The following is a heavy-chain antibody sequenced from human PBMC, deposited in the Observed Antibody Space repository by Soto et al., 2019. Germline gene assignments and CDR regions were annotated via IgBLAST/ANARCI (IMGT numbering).Heavy chain of an antibody. CDR2: IYPGDSET. D-gene: IGHD3-22*01. CDR3: SRTYYHDRRDYYPFEF. Sequence: PGASLKISFKGSGYTFTSYLICWVRQMPAKGLEWTGIIYPGDSETRYSPSFQGQVTISADKSISTAFLQWSSLRASDTAMFYCSRTYYHDRRDYYPFEFSGQAILVTLSS. J-gene: IGHJ4*01. CDR1: GYTFTSYL. V-gene: IGHV5-51*01.